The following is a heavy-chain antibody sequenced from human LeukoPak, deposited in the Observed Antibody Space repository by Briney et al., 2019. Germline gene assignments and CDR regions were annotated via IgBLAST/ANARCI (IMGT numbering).Heavy chain of an antibody. J-gene: IGHJ4*02. CDR2: IYYSGST. CDR3: ARQYIVVVFDY. V-gene: IGHV4-39*01. CDR1: GGSISSRSYY. Sequence: PSETLSLTCTVSGGSISSRSYYWGWIRQPPGKGLEWIGSIYYSGSTYYNPSLKSRVTISVDTSKNQFSLKLSSVTAADTAVYYCARQYIVVVFDYWGQGTLVTVSS. D-gene: IGHD2-15*01.